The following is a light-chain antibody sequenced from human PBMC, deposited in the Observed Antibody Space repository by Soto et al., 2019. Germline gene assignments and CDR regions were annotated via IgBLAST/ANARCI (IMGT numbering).Light chain of an antibody. CDR1: QSVSSSY. Sequence: EIVLTQSPGTLSLSPGERSTLSCRASQSVSSSYVACYQQKPGQAPRLLIYGASRKATAIPDRFSGSGSVTGFTLTISRLEPEVFAVYYCQQYGNSPPLYTVGQGTKLEIK. J-gene: IGKJ2*01. CDR3: QQYGNSPPLYT. V-gene: IGKV3-20*01. CDR2: GAS.